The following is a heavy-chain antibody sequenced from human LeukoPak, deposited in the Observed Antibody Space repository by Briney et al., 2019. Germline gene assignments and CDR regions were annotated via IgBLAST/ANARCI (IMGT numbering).Heavy chain of an antibody. Sequence: GGSLRLSCAASGFTFSSYSMNWVRQAPGKGLEWVSSISSSSSYIYYADSVKGRFTISRDNAKNSLYLQMNSLRAEDTAVYYCAREGYCSSTSCYRSYYYGMGVWGQGTTVTVSS. CDR2: ISSSSSYI. V-gene: IGHV3-21*01. J-gene: IGHJ6*02. D-gene: IGHD2-2*01. CDR3: AREGYCSSTSCYRSYYYGMGV. CDR1: GFTFSSYS.